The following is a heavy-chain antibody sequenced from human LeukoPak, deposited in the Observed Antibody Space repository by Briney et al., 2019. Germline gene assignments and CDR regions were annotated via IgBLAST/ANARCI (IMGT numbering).Heavy chain of an antibody. V-gene: IGHV4-59*01. J-gene: IGHJ4*02. D-gene: IGHD1-26*01. Sequence: PSETLSLTCTVSGGSISSYYWSWIRQPPGKGLEWIGYIYYSGSTHYNPSLKSRVTISVDTSKNQFSLRLSSVTAADTAVYYCARVTSGSYSLADFDYWGQGTLVTVSS. CDR1: GGSISSYY. CDR3: ARVTSGSYSLADFDY. CDR2: IYYSGST.